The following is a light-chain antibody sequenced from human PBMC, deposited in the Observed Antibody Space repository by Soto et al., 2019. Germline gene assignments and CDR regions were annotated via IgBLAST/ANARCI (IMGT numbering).Light chain of an antibody. CDR3: QQTYTTPQIT. J-gene: IGKJ4*01. CDR2: AAS. CDR1: QNIGAF. Sequence: DIQMTQSPSSLSASVGDRVTITCRASQNIGAFLHWSQHKPGKAPKLLIYAASNLQSGVPSRFSGDGYGTVFTLTISSLQPEDFATYHCQQTYTTPQITFGGGTKVEIK. V-gene: IGKV1-39*01.